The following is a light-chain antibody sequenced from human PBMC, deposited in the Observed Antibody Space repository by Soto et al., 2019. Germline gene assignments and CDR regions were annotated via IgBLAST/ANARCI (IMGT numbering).Light chain of an antibody. Sequence: ESVLTQSPATLSLCPGEGATLSCRASQSVSSNYLAWYQQEPGQAPRLLIDGASSRATGIPDRSSGSGSGTDFTLTISSLQTEDVAVYYCQQSYSTPTFGGGTKVDIK. CDR1: QSVSSNY. CDR2: GAS. V-gene: IGKV3-20*01. CDR3: QQSYSTPT. J-gene: IGKJ4*01.